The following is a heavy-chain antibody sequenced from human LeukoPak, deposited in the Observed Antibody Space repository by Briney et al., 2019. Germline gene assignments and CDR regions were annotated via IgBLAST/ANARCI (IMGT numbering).Heavy chain of an antibody. CDR2: ISGSGGST. J-gene: IGHJ4*02. Sequence: GGSLRLSCAASGFTFSSYAMSWVRQAPGKGLEWVSAISGSGGSTYYADSVKGRFTISRDNSKNMLYLQMNSLRAEDTAVYYCAKEPGLGRYYYGSGSNDYWGQGTLVTVSS. D-gene: IGHD3-10*01. CDR1: GFTFSSYA. V-gene: IGHV3-23*01. CDR3: AKEPGLGRYYYGSGSNDY.